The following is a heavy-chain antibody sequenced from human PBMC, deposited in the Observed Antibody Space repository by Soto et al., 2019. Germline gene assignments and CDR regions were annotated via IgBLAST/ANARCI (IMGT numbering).Heavy chain of an antibody. Sequence: SETLSLTCAVYGGSFSGYYWSWIRQHPGKGLEWIGEINHSGSTNYNPSLKSRVTISVDTSKNQFSLKLSSVTAADTAVYYCARGGSVVVQAAKALNWFEPWGQGTLVT. CDR2: INHSGST. D-gene: IGHD2-2*01. V-gene: IGHV4-34*01. J-gene: IGHJ5*02. CDR3: ARGGSVVVQAAKALNWFEP. CDR1: GGSFSGYY.